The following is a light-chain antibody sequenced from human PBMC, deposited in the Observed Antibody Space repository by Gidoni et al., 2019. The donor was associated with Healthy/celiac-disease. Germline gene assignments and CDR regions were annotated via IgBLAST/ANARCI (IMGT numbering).Light chain of an antibody. CDR3: QQYDSFPRT. V-gene: IGKV1-33*01. CDR1: QDISNY. J-gene: IGKJ2*02. CDR2: DAS. Sequence: DIKMTHPPSSLSASVGDRVTITCQASQDISNYLNWYQQKPGKAPKFLIYDASKLETGVPSRFSGSGSGTDFTFTISSLQPEDVATYYCQQYDSFPRTFGQGTKLDLK.